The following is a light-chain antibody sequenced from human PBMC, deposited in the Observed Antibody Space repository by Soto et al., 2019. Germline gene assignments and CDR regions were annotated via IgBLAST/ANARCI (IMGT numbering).Light chain of an antibody. CDR2: GAS. J-gene: IGKJ4*01. CDR3: QQYGSSPLT. CDR1: QSVTSSY. V-gene: IGKV3-20*01. Sequence: EIVLTQSPGTLYLSPGERATLSCRASQSVTSSYLAWYPQKPGQAPRLLIYGASSRATGIPDRFSGSGSGTDSTLTISRLEPEDFAVYYCQQYGSSPLTFGGGTKVEIK.